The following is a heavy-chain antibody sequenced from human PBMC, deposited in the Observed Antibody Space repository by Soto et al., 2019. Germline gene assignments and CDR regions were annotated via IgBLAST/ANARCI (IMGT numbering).Heavy chain of an antibody. J-gene: IGHJ4*02. D-gene: IGHD5-18*01. CDR1: GGSITGNNW. Sequence: QVQLQESGPGLVKPSGTLSLTCAVSGGSITGNNWWSWVRQPPGKGLEWIGEIYHSGSINYNPSLNSPVSISVDKSKNHFPPNRISVTAADTAVYYCARAARGYGYFDYWGQGTLVTVSS. CDR2: IYHSGSI. CDR3: ARAARGYGYFDY. V-gene: IGHV4-4*02.